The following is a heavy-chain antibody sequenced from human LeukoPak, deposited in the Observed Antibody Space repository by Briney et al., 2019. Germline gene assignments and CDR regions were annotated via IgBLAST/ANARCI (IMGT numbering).Heavy chain of an antibody. CDR2: IYYSGST. V-gene: IGHV4-39*01. CDR1: GGSISSSSYY. D-gene: IGHD6-13*01. Sequence: SETLSLTCTVSGGSISSSSYYWGWIRQPPGKGLEWIGSIYYSGSTYYNPSLKSRVTISVDPSKNQFSLKLSSVSAADTAVYYCARRKQQLAFDYWGQGTLVTVSS. CDR3: ARRKQQLAFDY. J-gene: IGHJ4*02.